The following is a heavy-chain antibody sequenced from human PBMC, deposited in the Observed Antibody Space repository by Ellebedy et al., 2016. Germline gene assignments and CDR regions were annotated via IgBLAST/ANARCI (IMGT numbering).Heavy chain of an antibody. CDR2: ISSSSSYI. V-gene: IGHV3-21*01. CDR3: ASGRVASRMDV. Sequence: GESLKISXAASGFTFSSYSMNWVRQAPGKGLEWVSSISSSSSYIYYADSVKGRFTISRDNAKNSLYLQMNSLRAEDTAVYYCASGRVASRMDVWGQGTTVTVSS. CDR1: GFTFSSYS. D-gene: IGHD5-12*01. J-gene: IGHJ6*02.